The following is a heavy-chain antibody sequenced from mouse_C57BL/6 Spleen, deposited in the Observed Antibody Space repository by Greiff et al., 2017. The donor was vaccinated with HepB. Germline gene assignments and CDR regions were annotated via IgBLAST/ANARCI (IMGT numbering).Heavy chain of an antibody. V-gene: IGHV14-2*01. J-gene: IGHJ4*01. CDR2: IDTEDGET. D-gene: IGHD2-1*01. Sequence: VHVKQSGAELVKPGASVKLSCTASGFNINDYYMHWVKQRTEQGLEWIGRIDTEDGETKYAPKFQGKATITADTSSNTAYLQLSSLTSEDTAVYYCAREENGNYPYAMDYWGQGTSVTVSS. CDR1: GFNINDYY. CDR3: AREENGNYPYAMDY.